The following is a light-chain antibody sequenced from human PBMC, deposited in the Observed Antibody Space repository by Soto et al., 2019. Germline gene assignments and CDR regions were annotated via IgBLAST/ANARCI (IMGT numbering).Light chain of an antibody. CDR2: EVS. CDR3: SSYAGNKHLI. J-gene: IGLJ2*01. V-gene: IGLV2-8*01. CDR1: SSDVGNYNY. Sequence: QSALTQPPSASGSPGQSVTISCTGTSSDVGNYNYVSWYQHHPGKAPKRMIYEVSKRPSGVPDRFSGSKSANTASLTVSGLQADDEADYYRSSYAGNKHLIFGGGSKRTVL.